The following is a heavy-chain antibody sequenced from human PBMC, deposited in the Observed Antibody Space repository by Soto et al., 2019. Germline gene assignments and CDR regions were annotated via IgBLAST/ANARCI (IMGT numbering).Heavy chain of an antibody. D-gene: IGHD2-15*01. V-gene: IGHV4-59*08. CDR3: ARLLSAWDIVVVVAATRTNDAFDI. CDR1: GGSISSYY. CDR2: IYYSGST. Sequence: SETLSLTCTVSGGSISSYYWSWIRQPPGKGLEWIGYIYYSGSTNYNPSLKSRVTISVDTSKNQFSLKLSSVTAADRAVYYCARLLSAWDIVVVVAATRTNDAFDIWGQGTMVTVSS. J-gene: IGHJ3*02.